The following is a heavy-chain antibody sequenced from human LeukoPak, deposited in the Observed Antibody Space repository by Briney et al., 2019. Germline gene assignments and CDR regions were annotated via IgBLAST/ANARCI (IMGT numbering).Heavy chain of an antibody. J-gene: IGHJ4*02. Sequence: GGSLRLSCAASGFTFSSYAMSWVRQAPGKGLEWVAGISAGGGSTYYADSVKGRFTISRDNSKNMLYLQLNSLKAEDTAVYYCAKGDPPTYYDILTGQDYWGQGTLVTVSS. CDR1: GFTFSSYA. CDR2: ISAGGGST. D-gene: IGHD3-9*01. V-gene: IGHV3-23*01. CDR3: AKGDPPTYYDILTGQDY.